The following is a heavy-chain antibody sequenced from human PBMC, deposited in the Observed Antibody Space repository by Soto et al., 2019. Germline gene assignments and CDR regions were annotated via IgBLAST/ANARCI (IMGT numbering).Heavy chain of an antibody. V-gene: IGHV3-23*01. CDR3: AKESEDIVGATNFDY. Sequence: GESLKISCAASGFTLSSYAMSWVRQAPGKGLEWVSAISGSGGSTYYADSVKGRFTISRDNSKNTLYLQMNSLRAEDTAVYYCAKESEDIVGATNFDYWGQGTLVTVSS. CDR1: GFTLSSYA. D-gene: IGHD1-26*01. CDR2: ISGSGGST. J-gene: IGHJ4*02.